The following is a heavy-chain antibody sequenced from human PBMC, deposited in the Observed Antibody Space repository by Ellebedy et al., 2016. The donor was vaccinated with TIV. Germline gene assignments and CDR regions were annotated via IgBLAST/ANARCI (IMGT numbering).Heavy chain of an antibody. J-gene: IGHJ4*01. CDR2: ISGGGGST. D-gene: IGHD6-13*01. CDR1: GFTFSNFD. Sequence: PGGSLRLSCAASGFTFSNFDMSWVRQAPGKGLEWVAVISGGGGSTYYADSVQGRFTISRDNSKNTLYLQMNSLRAEDTAVYSCAKGSIASAATCLDHWGQGTLVSISS. V-gene: IGHV3-23*01. CDR3: AKGSIASAATCLDH.